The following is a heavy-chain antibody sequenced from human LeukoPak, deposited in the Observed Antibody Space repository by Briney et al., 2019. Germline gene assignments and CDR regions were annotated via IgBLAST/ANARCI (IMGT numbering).Heavy chain of an antibody. D-gene: IGHD6-19*01. CDR2: IYHSGST. Sequence: SETLSLTCAVSGYSISSGYYWGWIRQPPGKGLEWIGSIYHSGSTYYNPSLKSRVTISVDTSKNQFSLKLSSVTAADPAVYYCARLGSSGRPLDFGYWGQGTLVTVSS. V-gene: IGHV4-38-2*01. CDR3: ARLGSSGRPLDFGY. J-gene: IGHJ4*02. CDR1: GYSISSGYY.